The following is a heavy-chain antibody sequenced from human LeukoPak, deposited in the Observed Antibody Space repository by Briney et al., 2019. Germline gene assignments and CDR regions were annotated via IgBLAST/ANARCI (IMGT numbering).Heavy chain of an antibody. Sequence: SETLSLTCTVSGGSISSGGYYWSWIRQHPGKGLEWIGFIYYSGSTYYNPSLKSRVTISIDTSKNQFSLKLSSVTAADTAVYYCARATGGAVAADFDPWGQGTLVTVSS. D-gene: IGHD6-13*01. CDR1: GGSISSGGYY. J-gene: IGHJ5*02. CDR2: IYYSGST. V-gene: IGHV4-31*03. CDR3: ARATGGAVAADFDP.